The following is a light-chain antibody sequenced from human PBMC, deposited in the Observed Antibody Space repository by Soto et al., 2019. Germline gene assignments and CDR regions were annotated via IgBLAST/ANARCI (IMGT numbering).Light chain of an antibody. CDR3: QAWDSTV. V-gene: IGLV3-1*01. J-gene: IGLJ2*01. Sequence: SYELTQPPSVSVSPGQTASITCSGDKLGDKYACWYQQKPGQSPVLVIYQDSKWPSGIPERFSGSNSGNTATLTISGTQAMDEADYYCQAWDSTVFGGGTKLTVL. CDR2: QDS. CDR1: KLGDKY.